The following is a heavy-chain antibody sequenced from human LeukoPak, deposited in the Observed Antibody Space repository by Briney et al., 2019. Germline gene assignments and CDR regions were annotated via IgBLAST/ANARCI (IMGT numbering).Heavy chain of an antibody. V-gene: IGHV3-7*01. CDR2: IKQDGSEK. CDR3: ARRKMTEYSYAYWYFDY. D-gene: IGHD5-18*01. Sequence: AGGSLRLSCAASGFTFSSSWMSWVRQAPGKGLEWVANIKQDGSEKYYVDSVKGRFTISRDNAKNSLYLQMNSLRAEDTAVYYCARRKMTEYSYAYWYFDYWGQGTLVTVSS. J-gene: IGHJ4*02. CDR1: GFTFSSSW.